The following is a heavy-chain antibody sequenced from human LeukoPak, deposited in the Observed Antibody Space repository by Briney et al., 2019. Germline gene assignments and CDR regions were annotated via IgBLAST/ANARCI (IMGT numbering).Heavy chain of an antibody. V-gene: IGHV3-49*03. J-gene: IGHJ6*03. D-gene: IGHD3-22*01. CDR1: GFTLGDYA. CDR3: TRDADYYDSSGYYYYYYYMDV. CDR2: ISSKAYGGTT. Sequence: GRSLRLSCTASGFTLGDYAMSWFRQAPGKGLEWVGFISSKAYGGTTEYAASVKGRFTISRDDSKSIAYLQMNSLKAEDTAVYYCTRDADYYDSSGYYYYYYYMDVWGKGTTVTVSS.